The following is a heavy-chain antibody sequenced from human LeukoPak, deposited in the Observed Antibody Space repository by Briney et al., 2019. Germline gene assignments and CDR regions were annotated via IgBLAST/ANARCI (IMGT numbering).Heavy chain of an antibody. D-gene: IGHD2-2*01. CDR3: ARDVALGYCSSTSCYGDAFDI. Sequence: SETLSLTCTVSGGSISSYYWSWIRQPAGRGLEWIGRIYTSGSTNYNPSLKSRVTMSVDTSKNQFSLKLSSVTAADTAVYYCARDVALGYCSSTSCYGDAFDIWGQGTMVTVSS. CDR2: IYTSGST. J-gene: IGHJ3*02. CDR1: GGSISSYY. V-gene: IGHV4-4*07.